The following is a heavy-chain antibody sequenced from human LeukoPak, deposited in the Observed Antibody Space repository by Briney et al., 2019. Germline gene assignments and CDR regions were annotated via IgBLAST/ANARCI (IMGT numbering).Heavy chain of an antibody. D-gene: IGHD3-10*01. CDR1: GGSISSYY. Sequence: SETLSLTCTVSGGSISSYYWSWIRQPPGKGLEWIGYIYYSGSTNYNPSLKSRVTISVDTSKNQFSLKLSSVTAADTAVYYCTHSGSYYNEYYFDYWGQGTLVTVSS. V-gene: IGHV4-59*01. CDR3: THSGSYYNEYYFDY. J-gene: IGHJ4*02. CDR2: IYYSGST.